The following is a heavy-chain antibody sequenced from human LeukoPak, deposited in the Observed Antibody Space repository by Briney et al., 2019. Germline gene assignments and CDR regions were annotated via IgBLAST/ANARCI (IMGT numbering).Heavy chain of an antibody. D-gene: IGHD6-13*01. V-gene: IGHV3-53*01. Sequence: YADSAKGRFTISRDNSKNTLYLQMNSLRAEDTAVYYCARVSSSWYDNWGQGTLVTVSS. CDR3: ARVSSSWYDN. J-gene: IGHJ4*02.